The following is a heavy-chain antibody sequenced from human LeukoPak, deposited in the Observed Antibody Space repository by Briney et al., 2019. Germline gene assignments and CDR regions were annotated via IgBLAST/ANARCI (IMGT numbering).Heavy chain of an antibody. CDR3: ARDEAIVGAPNYRFDY. Sequence: GGSLRLSCTASGFIASSNYMSWVRQAPGKGLEWVANIKQDGGEKNYVDSVKGRFTISRDNAKNSLYLQMNSLRAEDTAVYYCARDEAIVGAPNYRFDYWGQGSLVTVSS. V-gene: IGHV3-7*04. CDR2: IKQDGGEK. CDR1: GFIASSNY. J-gene: IGHJ4*02. D-gene: IGHD1-26*01.